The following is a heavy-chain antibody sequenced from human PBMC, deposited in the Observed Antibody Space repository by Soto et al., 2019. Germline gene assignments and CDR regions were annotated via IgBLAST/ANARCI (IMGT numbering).Heavy chain of an antibody. CDR3: AREWGDYCSSTSCYLRYYYYMDV. CDR1: GFTVSSNY. CDR2: IYSGGST. Sequence: GGSLRLSCAASGFTVSSNYMSWVRQAPGKGLEWVSVIYSGGSTYYADSVKGRFTISRHNSKNTLYLQMNSLRAEDTAVYYCAREWGDYCSSTSCYLRYYYYMDVWGKGTTVTVSS. D-gene: IGHD2-2*01. J-gene: IGHJ6*03. V-gene: IGHV3-53*04.